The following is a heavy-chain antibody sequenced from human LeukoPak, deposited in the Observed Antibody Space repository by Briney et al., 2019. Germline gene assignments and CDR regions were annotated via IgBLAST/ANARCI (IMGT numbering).Heavy chain of an antibody. CDR1: GGSISSGSYY. CDR3: AKTAKYYYGSETYYFFEY. Sequence: SQTLSLTCTVSGGSISSGSYYWSWIRQPAGKGLEWIGRIYTSGSTTYNSSLKSRVTISLDTSQNQFSLKLTSVTPADTAVYYCAKTAKYYYGSETYYFFEYWGQGTLVTVSS. CDR2: IYTSGST. J-gene: IGHJ4*02. D-gene: IGHD3-10*01. V-gene: IGHV4-61*02.